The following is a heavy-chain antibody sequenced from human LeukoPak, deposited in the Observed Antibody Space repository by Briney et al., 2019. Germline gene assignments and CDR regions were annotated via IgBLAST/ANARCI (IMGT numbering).Heavy chain of an antibody. V-gene: IGHV1-46*01. D-gene: IGHD5-12*01. CDR3: ALGVATTPFDY. CDR2: INPSGGST. CDR1: GYTFTSYY. Sequence: VASVKVSCKASGYTFTSYYMHWVRQAPGQGLEWMGIINPSGGSTSYAQKFQGRVTMTRDTSTSTVYMELSSLRSEDTAVHYCALGVATTPFDYWGQGTLVTVSS. J-gene: IGHJ4*02.